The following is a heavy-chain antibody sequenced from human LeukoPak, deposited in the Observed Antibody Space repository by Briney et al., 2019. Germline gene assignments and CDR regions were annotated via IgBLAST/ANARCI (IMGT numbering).Heavy chain of an antibody. CDR2: VTWNSGSI. CDR3: AKDGSGGSGGFDC. J-gene: IGHJ4*02. V-gene: IGHV3-9*03. Sequence: GGSLRLSCAASGFTFDDYTMHWVRQVPGKGLEWVSGVTWNSGSIGYADSVKGRFTISRDNAKNSLYLQMNSLRVEDMALYYCAKDGSGGSGGFDCWGQGTLVTVSS. CDR1: GFTFDDYT. D-gene: IGHD2-15*01.